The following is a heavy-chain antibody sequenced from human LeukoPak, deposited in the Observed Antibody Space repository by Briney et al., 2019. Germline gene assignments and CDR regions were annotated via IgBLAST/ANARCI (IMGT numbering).Heavy chain of an antibody. CDR2: IYYSGNT. Sequence: GGSLRLSCGASGFIVSGNYISWDRQAPGKGLEWVSVIYYSGNTYYADSVRGRFTISTDNFKNTLYLQMNSLRAEDTAVYYCARGIIDYSGYDYWGQGTLVTVSS. V-gene: IGHV3-66*01. D-gene: IGHD5-12*01. J-gene: IGHJ4*02. CDR3: ARGIIDYSGYDY. CDR1: GFIVSGNY.